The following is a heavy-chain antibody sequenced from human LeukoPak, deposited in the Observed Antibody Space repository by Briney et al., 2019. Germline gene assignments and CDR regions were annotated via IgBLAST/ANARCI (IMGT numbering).Heavy chain of an antibody. CDR2: ISYDGSNK. J-gene: IGHJ5*02. CDR3: AKATRMTTFNNWFDP. Sequence: LAGGSLRLSCAASGFTYSSYGMHWVHQAPGKGLEWVAVISYDGSNKYYADSVKGRFTISRDNSKNTLYLQLNSLRAEDTAMYFCAKATRMTTFNNWFDPWGQGTLVTVSS. V-gene: IGHV3-30*18. D-gene: IGHD2/OR15-2a*01. CDR1: GFTYSSYG.